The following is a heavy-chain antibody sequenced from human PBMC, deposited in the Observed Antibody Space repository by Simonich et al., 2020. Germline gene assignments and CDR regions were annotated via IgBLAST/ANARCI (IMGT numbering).Heavy chain of an antibody. V-gene: IGHV1-18*01. D-gene: IGHD3-3*01. CDR2: IGESKGKT. J-gene: IGHJ6*02. CDR3: ARDSPGSVWSGYYYYGMDV. CDR1: GYTFTSYG. Sequence: QVQLVQSGAEVKKPGASVKVSCKASGYTFTSYGISWVRQAPGQGLEWMGWIGESKGKTNYGQRHQGRVTMTTDTSTSTAYMERRSLRSDDTAVYYCARDSPGSVWSGYYYYGMDVWGQGTTVTVSS.